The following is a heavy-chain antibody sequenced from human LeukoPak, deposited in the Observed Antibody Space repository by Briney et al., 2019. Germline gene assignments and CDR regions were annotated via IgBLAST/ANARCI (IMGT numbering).Heavy chain of an antibody. V-gene: IGHV3-64*01. J-gene: IGHJ3*02. CDR2: ISSNGGST. Sequence: GGSLRLSCAASGFTFSSYAMHWVRQAPGKGLEYVSAISSNGGSTYYANSVKGRFTISRDNSKNTLYLQMGSLRAEDMAVYYCARDQDIVVVPAARAFDIWGQGTMVTVSS. D-gene: IGHD2-2*01. CDR3: ARDQDIVVVPAARAFDI. CDR1: GFTFSSYA.